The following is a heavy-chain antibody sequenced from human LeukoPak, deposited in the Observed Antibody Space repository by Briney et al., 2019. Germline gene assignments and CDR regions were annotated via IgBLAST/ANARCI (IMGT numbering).Heavy chain of an antibody. CDR3: ARDLGSDYYFDY. D-gene: IGHD2-21*02. CDR1: GGSISSYY. CDR2: IYDSGST. J-gene: IGHJ4*02. V-gene: IGHV4-4*07. Sequence: SETLSLTCTVSGGSISSYYWSWIRQPAGRGLEWIGRIYDSGSTKFNPSLKSRVTMSVDTSKNQFSLKPSSVTAADTAVYYCARDLGSDYYFDYWGQGTLVTVSS.